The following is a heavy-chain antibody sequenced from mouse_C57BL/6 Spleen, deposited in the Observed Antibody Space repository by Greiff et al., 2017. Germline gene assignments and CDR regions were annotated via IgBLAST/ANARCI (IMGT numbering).Heavy chain of an antibody. CDR3: ARQTAQATGAMDY. D-gene: IGHD3-2*02. CDR2: ISSGGSYT. J-gene: IGHJ4*01. Sequence: EVQVVESGGDLVKPGGSLKLSCAASGFTFSSYGMSWVRQTPDKRLEWVATISSGGSYTYYPDSVKGRFTISRDNAKNTLYLQMSSLKSEDTAMYYCARQTAQATGAMDYWGQGTSVTVSS. V-gene: IGHV5-6*01. CDR1: GFTFSSYG.